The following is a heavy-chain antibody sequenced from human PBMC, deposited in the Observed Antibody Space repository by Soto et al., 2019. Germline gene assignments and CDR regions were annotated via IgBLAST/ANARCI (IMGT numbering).Heavy chain of an antibody. V-gene: IGHV3-23*01. J-gene: IGHJ4*02. D-gene: IGHD2-2*01. Sequence: GGSLRLSCAASGFTFSSYAMSWVRQAPGKGLEWVSAISGSGGSTYYADSVKGRFTISRDNSKNTLYLQMNSLRAEDTAVYYCAKGIRNCSSTSGPGGFDYWGQGTLVTVLL. CDR2: ISGSGGST. CDR3: AKGIRNCSSTSGPGGFDY. CDR1: GFTFSSYA.